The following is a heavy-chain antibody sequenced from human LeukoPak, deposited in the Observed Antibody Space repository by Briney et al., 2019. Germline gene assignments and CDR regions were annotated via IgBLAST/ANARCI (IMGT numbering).Heavy chain of an antibody. D-gene: IGHD6-6*01. J-gene: IGHJ4*02. CDR2: INAYNGNT. CDR3: ARHEKPGRYSSSSSLDY. V-gene: IGHV1-18*01. CDR1: GYTFTSYG. Sequence: VASVKVSCKASGYTFTSYGISWVRQAPGQGLEWMGWINAYNGNTNYAQKLQGRVTMTTDTSTSTAYMELRSLRSDDTAVYYCARHEKPGRYSSSSSLDYWGQGTLVTVSS.